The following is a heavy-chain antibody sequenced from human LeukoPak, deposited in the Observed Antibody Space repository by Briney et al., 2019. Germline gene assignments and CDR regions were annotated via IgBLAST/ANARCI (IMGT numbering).Heavy chain of an antibody. CDR1: GSSISSYY. Sequence: PSETLSLTCTVSGSSISSYYWTWIRQPAGKGLEWIGRIYTSGSTNYNPSLKSRVAMSVDTSKNQFSLKLSSVTAADTAVYYCARLSAVSSSSGGFDYWGQGTLVTVSS. CDR2: IYTSGST. V-gene: IGHV4-4*07. J-gene: IGHJ4*02. D-gene: IGHD2-2*01. CDR3: ARLSAVSSSSGGFDY.